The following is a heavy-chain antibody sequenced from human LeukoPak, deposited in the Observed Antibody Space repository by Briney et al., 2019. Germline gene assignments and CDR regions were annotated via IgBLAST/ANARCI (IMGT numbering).Heavy chain of an antibody. J-gene: IGHJ4*02. CDR3: TASYYDSSGYRG. Sequence: GGSLRLSCAASGFTVRSNYMSWVRQAPGKGLEWVGRIKSKTDGGTTDYAAPVKGRFTISRDDSKNTLYLQMNSLKTEDTAVYYCTASYYDSSGYRGWGQGTLVAVSS. CDR2: IKSKTDGGTT. CDR1: GFTVRSNY. V-gene: IGHV3-15*01. D-gene: IGHD3-22*01.